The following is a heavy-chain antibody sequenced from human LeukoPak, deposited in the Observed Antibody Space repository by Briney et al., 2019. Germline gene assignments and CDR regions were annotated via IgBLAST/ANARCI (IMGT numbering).Heavy chain of an antibody. CDR1: GFTVSSYG. Sequence: GGSLRLSCAASGFTVSSYGMSWVRQAPGKGPEWVSLVYSDGVTRYADSVQGRFTISRDNSKNTVYLQMNSLRAEDTAVYYCARSYYYYYMDVWGKGTTVTVSS. CDR2: VYSDGVT. V-gene: IGHV3-66*01. CDR3: ARSYYYYYMDV. J-gene: IGHJ6*03.